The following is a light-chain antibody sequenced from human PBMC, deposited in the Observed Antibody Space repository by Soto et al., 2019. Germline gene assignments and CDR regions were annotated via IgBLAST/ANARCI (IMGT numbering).Light chain of an antibody. J-gene: IGKJ5*01. CDR1: QDISNY. CDR2: DAS. Sequence: DIQMTQSPSSLSASVGDRVTITCQASQDISNYLNWYQQKPVKTPKLLIYDASNLETGVPSRFSGSGSGTDFTFTISSLQPEDIARYYCQQYDNLPITFGQGTRLEIK. V-gene: IGKV1-33*01. CDR3: QQYDNLPIT.